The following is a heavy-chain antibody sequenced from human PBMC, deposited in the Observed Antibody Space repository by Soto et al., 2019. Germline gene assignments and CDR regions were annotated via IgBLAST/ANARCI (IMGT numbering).Heavy chain of an antibody. V-gene: IGHV5-51*01. CDR1: GYSLSNHW. D-gene: IGHD6-6*01. J-gene: IGHJ4*02. CDR3: ARLQYAARSPSDY. CDR2: IYAGDSDT. Sequence: ESVKISCQASGYSLSNHWIGWVRQMPGKGLEWMGIIYAGDSDTRYSPSFQGQVTFSVDKSINTAYLQWSSLKASDTAIYYCARLQYAARSPSDYWGQGTLVTVSS.